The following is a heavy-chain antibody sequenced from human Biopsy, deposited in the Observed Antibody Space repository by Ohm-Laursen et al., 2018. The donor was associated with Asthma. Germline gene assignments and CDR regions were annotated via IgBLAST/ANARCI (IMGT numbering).Heavy chain of an antibody. J-gene: IGHJ4*02. Sequence: SLRLPCSASGFTFGDYWMSWVRQVPGKGLEWVAVLSYNGNNKYYADSVRGRFTISRDNSENTLYLQMNSLRVEDTAVYYCARGDWYGSASNGYWGQRTLVTVSA. V-gene: IGHV3-30*03. CDR1: GFTFGDYW. CDR3: ARGDWYGSASNGY. CDR2: LSYNGNNK. D-gene: IGHD6-6*01.